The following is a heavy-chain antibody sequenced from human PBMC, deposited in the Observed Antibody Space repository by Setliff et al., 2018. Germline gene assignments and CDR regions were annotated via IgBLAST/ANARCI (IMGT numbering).Heavy chain of an antibody. CDR3: ARFSGHNYGSFDP. CDR2: INPKSGGT. Sequence: ASVKVSCKASGYSFTDYYMHWVRQVPGRGLEWMGWINPKSGGTRYAQKFQGRVTMTRDTSISTAYMELSSLRSDDTAVYYCARFSGHNYGSFDPWGQGTLVTVSS. J-gene: IGHJ5*02. CDR1: GYSFTDYY. V-gene: IGHV1-2*02. D-gene: IGHD5-18*01.